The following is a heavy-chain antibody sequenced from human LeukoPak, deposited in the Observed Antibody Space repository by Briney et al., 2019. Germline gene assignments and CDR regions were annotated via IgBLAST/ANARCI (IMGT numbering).Heavy chain of an antibody. CDR3: ARVVGSSSLDYYFDY. CDR2: IYYSGST. Sequence: SETLSLTCTVSGGSISSGDYYWSWIRQPPGKGLEWIGYIYYSGSTYYNSSLKSRVTISVDTSKNQFSLKLSSVTAADTAVYYCARVVGSSSLDYYFDYWGQGTLVTVSS. CDR1: GGSISSGDYY. J-gene: IGHJ4*02. D-gene: IGHD6-6*01. V-gene: IGHV4-30-4*01.